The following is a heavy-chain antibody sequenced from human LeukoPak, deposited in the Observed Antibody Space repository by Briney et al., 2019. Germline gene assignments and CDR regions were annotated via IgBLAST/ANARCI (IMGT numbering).Heavy chain of an antibody. CDR1: GYTFTGYY. CDR2: INPNSGGT. CDR3: ARVPPDIVRGVPYDY. D-gene: IGHD3-10*01. J-gene: IGHJ4*02. Sequence: ASVKVSCKASGYTFTGYYMHWVRQAPGQGLEWMGWINPNSGGTNYAQKFQGRVTMTRDTSISTAYMELSRLRFDDTAVYYCARVPPDIVRGVPYDYWGQGTLVTVSS. V-gene: IGHV1-2*02.